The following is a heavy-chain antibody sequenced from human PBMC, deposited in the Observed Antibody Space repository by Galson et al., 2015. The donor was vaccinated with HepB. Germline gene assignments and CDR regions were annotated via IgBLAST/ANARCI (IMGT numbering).Heavy chain of an antibody. CDR1: GFTFDDYA. Sequence: SLRLSCAASGFTFDDYAMHWVRQAPGKGLEWVSGISWNSGSIGYADSVKGRFTISRDNAKNSLYLQMNSLRAEDTALYYCAKDGRPAPYYYYGMDVWCQGTTVTVSS. J-gene: IGHJ6*02. CDR2: ISWNSGSI. D-gene: IGHD1-1*01. V-gene: IGHV3-9*01. CDR3: AKDGRPAPYYYYGMDV.